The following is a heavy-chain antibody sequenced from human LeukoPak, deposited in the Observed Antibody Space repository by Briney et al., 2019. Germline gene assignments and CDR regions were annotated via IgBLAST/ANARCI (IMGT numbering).Heavy chain of an antibody. CDR2: IYYSGST. Sequence: PSETLSLTCTVSGGSISSSSYYWGWIRQPPGKGLEWIGSIYYSGSTYYNPSLKSRVTISVDTSKNQFSLKLSSVTAADTAVYYCARDGFGVVIGHDYWGQGTLVTVSS. CDR3: ARDGFGVVIGHDY. D-gene: IGHD3-3*01. V-gene: IGHV4-39*07. J-gene: IGHJ4*02. CDR1: GGSISSSSYY.